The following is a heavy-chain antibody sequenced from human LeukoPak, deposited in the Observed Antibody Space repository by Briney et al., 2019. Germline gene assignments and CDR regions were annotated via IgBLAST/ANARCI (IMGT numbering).Heavy chain of an antibody. Sequence: SETLSLTCTISGGSISSGDYYWSWIRQPPGKGLEWIGYIYYSGSTYYNPSLKSRVTISVDTSKNQFSLKLSSVTAADTAVYYCARHITSGRDSSYDYWGQGTLVTVSS. CDR3: ARHITSGRDSSYDY. CDR1: GGSISSGDYY. J-gene: IGHJ4*02. V-gene: IGHV4-30-4*08. CDR2: IYYSGST. D-gene: IGHD3-22*01.